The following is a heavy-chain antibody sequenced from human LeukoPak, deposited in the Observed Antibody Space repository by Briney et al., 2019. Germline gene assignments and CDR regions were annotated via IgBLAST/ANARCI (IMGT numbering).Heavy chain of an antibody. V-gene: IGHV3-66*01. D-gene: IGHD1-7*01. J-gene: IGHJ4*02. CDR2: IYSGGST. CDR1: GLTVSSNY. Sequence: PGGSLRLSCAASGLTVSSNYMSWVRRAPGKGLEWVSVIYSGGSTYYADSVTGGFTIYRDKSKNTLYLQMNSLRAEDTAVYYCAGDRDWNSGFDYWGQGTLVTVSS. CDR3: AGDRDWNSGFDY.